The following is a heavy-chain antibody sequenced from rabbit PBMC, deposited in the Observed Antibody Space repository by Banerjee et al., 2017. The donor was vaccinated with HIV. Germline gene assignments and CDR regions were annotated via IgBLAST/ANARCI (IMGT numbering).Heavy chain of an antibody. CDR2: INTISGDT. CDR1: GFSFSNGYV. V-gene: IGHV1S40*01. Sequence: QSLEESGGDLVKPGASLTLTCTASGFSFSNGYVMCWVRQAPGKGLEWIACINTISGDTVYASWVSGRFTISRSTSLNTVTLQMTSLTAADTATYFCARDLAGVTGWNFNLWGPGTLVTVS. D-gene: IGHD4-1*01. CDR3: ARDLAGVTGWNFNL. J-gene: IGHJ4*01.